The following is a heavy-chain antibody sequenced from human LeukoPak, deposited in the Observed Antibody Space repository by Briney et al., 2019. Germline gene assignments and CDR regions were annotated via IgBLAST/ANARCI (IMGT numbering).Heavy chain of an antibody. J-gene: IGHJ4*02. Sequence: GGSLRLSCAASGFTFSSYAMTWVRQAPGEGLEWASAISGSGAYTQYADSVKGRFTISRDNSKNALFLQMNSLRAEDTAVYYCARSAARPRLDYFDYWGQGTLVTVSS. CDR3: ARSAARPRLDYFDY. D-gene: IGHD6-6*01. CDR2: ISGSGAYT. V-gene: IGHV3-23*01. CDR1: GFTFSSYA.